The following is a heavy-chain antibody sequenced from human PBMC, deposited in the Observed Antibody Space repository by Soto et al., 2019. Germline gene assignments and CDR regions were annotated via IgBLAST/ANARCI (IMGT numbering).Heavy chain of an antibody. CDR2: INHSGST. Sequence: QVRLQQWGAGLLKPSETLSLSCAVYGGSFSGYYWSWIRQPPGKGLEWIGEINHSGSTNYNPSLKGRVTISVDTSKNQFSLRLSSVTAADTAVYYCASTLRYIWGQGTLVTVSS. V-gene: IGHV4-34*01. CDR3: ASTLRYI. J-gene: IGHJ4*02. D-gene: IGHD3-16*01. CDR1: GGSFSGYY.